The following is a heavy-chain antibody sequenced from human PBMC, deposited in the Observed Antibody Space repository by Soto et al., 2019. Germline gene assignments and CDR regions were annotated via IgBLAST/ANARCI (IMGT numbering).Heavy chain of an antibody. CDR3: AKRVSGWYQIDY. CDR1: GFTFSNYA. CDR2: ITGSGGGT. D-gene: IGHD6-19*01. Sequence: PGGSLRLSCAASGFTFSNYAMSWVRQAPGKGLEWVSAITGSGGGTYYADSVKGRFTISRDNSKNTLYLQMNSLRTEDTAVYYCAKRVSGWYQIDYWGQGILVTVSS. J-gene: IGHJ4*02. V-gene: IGHV3-23*01.